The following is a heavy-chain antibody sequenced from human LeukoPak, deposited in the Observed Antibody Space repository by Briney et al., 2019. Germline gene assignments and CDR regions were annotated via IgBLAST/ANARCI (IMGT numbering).Heavy chain of an antibody. Sequence: GGSLRLSCAASGFTVSSNYMSWVRQAPGKGLEWVSVIYSGGSTYYADSVKGRFTISRDNSKNTLYLQMNSLRAEDTAVYYCARDADYYYDSSGYYRGDYWGQGTLVTFSS. CDR1: GFTVSSNY. CDR3: ARDADYYYDSSGYYRGDY. D-gene: IGHD3-22*01. CDR2: IYSGGST. J-gene: IGHJ4*02. V-gene: IGHV3-53*01.